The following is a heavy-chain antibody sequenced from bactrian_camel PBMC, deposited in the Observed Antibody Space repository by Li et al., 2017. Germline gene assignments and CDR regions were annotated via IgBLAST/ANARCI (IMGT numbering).Heavy chain of an antibody. CDR2: IKSDGSDT. V-gene: IGHV3-2*01. J-gene: IGHJ4*01. D-gene: IGHD4*01. CDR3: VTGPSYSNHSVRFDY. CDR1: GFTFSSYY. Sequence: HVQLVESGGGLVQPGGSLRLSCAASGFTFSSYYMTWVRQAPGKGLEWVSSIKSDGSDTDYADSVKGQFTISRDNAKNTVYLQMNSLKPENTGRYYCVTGPSYSNHSVRFDYWGQGTQVTVS.